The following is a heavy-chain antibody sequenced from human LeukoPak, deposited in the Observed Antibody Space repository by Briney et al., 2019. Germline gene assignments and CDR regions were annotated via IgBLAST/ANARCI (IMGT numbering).Heavy chain of an antibody. J-gene: IGHJ6*02. CDR3: TRRPSSVYGLDV. V-gene: IGHV3-73*01. CDR2: IRNKANSYAT. Sequence: GGSLKLCCAASGFTFSGSDMHWVRQASGKGLELLGLIRNKANSYATAYVATVTGRFTISRDDSKNTAYLQMNSLKTEDTAVYYCTRRPSSVYGLDVWGQGTTVTVSS. CDR1: GFTFSGSD. D-gene: IGHD2-2*01.